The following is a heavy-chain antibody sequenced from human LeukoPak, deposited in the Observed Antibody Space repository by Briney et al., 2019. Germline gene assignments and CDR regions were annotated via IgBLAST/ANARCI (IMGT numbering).Heavy chain of an antibody. Sequence: GRSLRLSCAASGFTFSSYAMHWVRQAPGKGLEWVAGISYDGSNKYYADSVKGRFTISRDNSKNTLYLQMNSLRAEDTAVYYCARDAADGSYYDYLGQGTLVTVSS. CDR1: GFTFSSYA. D-gene: IGHD6-13*01. CDR3: ARDAADGSYYDY. CDR2: ISYDGSNK. J-gene: IGHJ4*02. V-gene: IGHV3-30-3*01.